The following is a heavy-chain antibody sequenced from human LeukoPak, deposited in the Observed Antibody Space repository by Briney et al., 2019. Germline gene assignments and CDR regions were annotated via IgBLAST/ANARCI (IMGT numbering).Heavy chain of an antibody. CDR1: GGSISSYY. CDR3: ARGGFPDY. V-gene: IGHV4-59*01. Sequence: SETLSLTCTVSGGSISSYYWSWIRQPPGKGLEWIGYIYYSGSTYYNPSLKSRVTISVDTSKNQFSLKLSSVTAADTAVYYCARGGFPDYWGQGTLVTVSS. CDR2: IYYSGST. J-gene: IGHJ4*02.